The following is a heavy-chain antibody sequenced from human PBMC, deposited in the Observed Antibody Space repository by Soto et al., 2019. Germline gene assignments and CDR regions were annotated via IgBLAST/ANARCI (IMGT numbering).Heavy chain of an antibody. V-gene: IGHV1-69*04. Sequence: SVKVSCKASGGTFSSYTISWVRQAPGQGLECMGRIIPILGIANYAQKFQGRVTITADKSTSTAYMELSSLRSEDTAVYYCARDQGEGSVYYFDYWGQGTLVTVSS. J-gene: IGHJ4*02. CDR2: IIPILGIA. CDR3: ARDQGEGSVYYFDY. CDR1: GGTFSSYT. D-gene: IGHD3-10*01.